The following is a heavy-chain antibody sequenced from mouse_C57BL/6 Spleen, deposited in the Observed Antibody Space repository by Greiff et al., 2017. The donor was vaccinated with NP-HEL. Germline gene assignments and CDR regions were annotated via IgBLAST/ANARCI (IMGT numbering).Heavy chain of an antibody. V-gene: IGHV1-55*01. CDR1: GYTFTSYW. CDR3: ARSDDGNRAWFSY. CDR2: IYPGSGST. Sequence: QVQLQQPGAELVKPGASVKMSCKASGYTFTSYWITWVKQRPGQGLEWIGDIYPGSGSTNYNEKFKSKATLTVDTSSSTAYMQLSSLTSEDSAVYYCARSDDGNRAWFSYWGQGTLVTVSA. D-gene: IGHD2-1*01. J-gene: IGHJ3*01.